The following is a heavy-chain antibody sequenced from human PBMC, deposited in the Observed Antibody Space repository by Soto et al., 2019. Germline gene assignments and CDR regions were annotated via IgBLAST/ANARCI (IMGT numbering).Heavy chain of an antibody. CDR1: GFTFSSYW. Sequence: GGSLRLSCAASGFTFSSYWMSWVRQAPGKGLEWVANIKQDGSEKYYVDSVKGRFTISRDNSKNTLYLQMNSLRAEDTAVYYCAKVSQAGQWLVRDWGQGTLVTVSS. D-gene: IGHD6-19*01. J-gene: IGHJ4*02. CDR3: AKVSQAGQWLVRD. V-gene: IGHV3-7*03. CDR2: IKQDGSEK.